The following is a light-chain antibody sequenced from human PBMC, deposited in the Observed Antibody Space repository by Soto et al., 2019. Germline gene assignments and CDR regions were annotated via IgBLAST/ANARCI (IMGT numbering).Light chain of an antibody. CDR1: QSVSSN. J-gene: IGKJ4*01. V-gene: IGKV3-15*01. CDR2: GAS. CDR3: QRYNNWPLT. Sequence: EIVMTQSPATLSVSPGERATLSCRASQSVSSNLAWYQQKPGQAPSLLIYGASTRATGIPARFSASGSGTEFTLTISSLQSEDFAVYYCQRYNNWPLTFGGGTKVEIK.